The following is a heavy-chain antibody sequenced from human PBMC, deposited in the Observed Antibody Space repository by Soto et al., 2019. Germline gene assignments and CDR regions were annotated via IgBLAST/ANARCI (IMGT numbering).Heavy chain of an antibody. Sequence: GASVKVSCKASGYTFTSYYMHWVRQAPGQGLEWMGWINPSGGSTRYAQKFQGRVTMTRDTSTSTVYMELSSLRSEDTAVYYCARGLIYDSSGYYFDYWGQGTLVTVSS. D-gene: IGHD3-22*01. CDR1: GYTFTSYY. CDR2: INPSGGST. CDR3: ARGLIYDSSGYYFDY. V-gene: IGHV1-46*01. J-gene: IGHJ4*02.